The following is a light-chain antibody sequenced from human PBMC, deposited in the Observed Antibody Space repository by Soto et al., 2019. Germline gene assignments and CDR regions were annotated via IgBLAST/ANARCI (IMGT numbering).Light chain of an antibody. V-gene: IGKV2D-29*02. CDR1: QSLLHLTGETF. CDR3: MQSTQLPPT. CDR2: EAS. Sequence: VMTQTPHSRSIAPGRPASSSCKSSQSLLHLTGETFLSWYHQKPGQSPQLLIYEASTRVSGVPDRFSGSGSGTDFTLEISRVEPDDVGIYYCMQSTQLPPTFGQGTRLEIK. J-gene: IGKJ5*01.